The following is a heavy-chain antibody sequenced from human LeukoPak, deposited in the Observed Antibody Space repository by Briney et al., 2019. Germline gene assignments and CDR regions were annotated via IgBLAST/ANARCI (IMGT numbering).Heavy chain of an antibody. J-gene: IGHJ4*02. Sequence: GGSLRLSCAASGFTFTNYWMFWVRQAPGKGLEWVANIKNDGSEQYYLDSVKGRFTISRDNAKNSLYLQMNSLRAEDTAVYYCARYRLWSRERDDFWGQGTLVTVSS. V-gene: IGHV3-7*01. CDR2: IKNDGSEQ. D-gene: IGHD5-24*01. CDR3: ARYRLWSRERDDF. CDR1: GFTFTNYW.